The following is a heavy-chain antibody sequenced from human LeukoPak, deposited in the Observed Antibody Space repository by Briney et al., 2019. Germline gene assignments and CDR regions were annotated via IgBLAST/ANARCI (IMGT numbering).Heavy chain of an antibody. CDR2: IKQDGSEK. J-gene: IGHJ4*02. D-gene: IGHD3-9*01. CDR1: GFTFSNYW. V-gene: IGHV3-7*03. Sequence: GGSLRLSCAASGFTFSNYWMNWVRQAPGKGLEWVANIKQDGSEKYYVDSVKGRFTISRDNAKNSLYLQMNSLRAEDTAVYYCARVLRYYDILTGYYNAGFDYWGQGTLVTVSS. CDR3: ARVLRYYDILTGYYNAGFDY.